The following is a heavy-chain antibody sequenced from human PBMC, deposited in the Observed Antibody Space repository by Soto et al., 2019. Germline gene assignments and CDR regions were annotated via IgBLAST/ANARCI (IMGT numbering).Heavy chain of an antibody. D-gene: IGHD3-3*01. V-gene: IGHV3-48*03. CDR1: GFTFSSYE. CDR2: ISSSGSTI. CDR3: ARDRRLEWLLGAHYYGMDV. Sequence: EVQLVESGGGLVQPGGSLRLSCAASGFTFSSYEMNWVRQAPGKGLEWVSYISSSGSTIYYADSVKGRFTISRDNAKNSLYLQMNSLRAEDTAVYYCARDRRLEWLLGAHYYGMDVWGQGTTVTVSS. J-gene: IGHJ6*02.